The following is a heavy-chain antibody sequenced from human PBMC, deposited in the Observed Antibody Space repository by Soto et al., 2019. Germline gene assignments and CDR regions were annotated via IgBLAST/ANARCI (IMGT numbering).Heavy chain of an antibody. J-gene: IGHJ4*02. CDR3: TKEGNMGSSSWYYFDY. V-gene: IGHV3-33*06. Sequence: QVQLVESGGGVVQAGRSLRLSCAASGFTFRSNGMHWVRQAPGKGLEWVATIWYDSSNKYYADSVKGRFTISRDNSKNPLYVQMNNLRAEDTAVYYCTKEGNMGSSSWYYFDYWGQGTLVTVSS. D-gene: IGHD6-13*01. CDR2: IWYDSSNK. CDR1: GFTFRSNG.